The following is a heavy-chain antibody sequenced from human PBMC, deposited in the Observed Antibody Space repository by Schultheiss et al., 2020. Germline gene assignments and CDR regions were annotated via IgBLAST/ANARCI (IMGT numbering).Heavy chain of an antibody. V-gene: IGHV1-8*01. CDR1: GYTFANYD. Sequence: ASVKVSCKASGYTFANYDIIWVRQATGQGLEWLGWMNPNSGNTDYAQKFQGRVTMTRSTSISTAYMELSSLRSEDTAVYYCASSQTGRPYYFDYWGQGTLVTVSS. J-gene: IGHJ4*02. CDR3: ASSQTGRPYYFDY. CDR2: MNPNSGNT.